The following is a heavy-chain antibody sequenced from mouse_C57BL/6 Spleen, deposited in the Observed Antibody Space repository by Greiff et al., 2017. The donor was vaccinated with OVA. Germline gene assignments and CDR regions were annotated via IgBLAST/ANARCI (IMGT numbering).Heavy chain of an antibody. CDR1: GYTFTDYE. D-gene: IGHD1-1*01. Sequence: QVQLQQSGAELVRPGASVTLSCKASGYTFTDYEMHWVKQTPVHGLEWIGAIDPETGGTSYNQKFKGKAILTADKSSSTAYMELRSLTSEDSAVYYCTRHYYGSSSSYAMDDWGQGTSVTVSS. CDR3: TRHYYGSSSSYAMDD. V-gene: IGHV1-15*01. CDR2: IDPETGGT. J-gene: IGHJ4*01.